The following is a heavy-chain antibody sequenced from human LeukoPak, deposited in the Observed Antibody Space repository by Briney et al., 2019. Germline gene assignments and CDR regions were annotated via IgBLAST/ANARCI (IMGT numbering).Heavy chain of an antibody. CDR1: GFTFSNYG. V-gene: IGHV3-30*18. D-gene: IGHD3-22*01. Sequence: GGSLRLSCAASGFTFSNYGMHWVRQAPGKGLEWVAVISYDGSNRYYADSVKGRFGISRDKSKNTLYLQMNSLRAENTALYYCAKPPAYYYDSSGYYTLEEYFDSWRQGTPVPVSS. CDR3: AKPPAYYYDSSGYYTLEEYFDS. J-gene: IGHJ4*02. CDR2: ISYDGSNR.